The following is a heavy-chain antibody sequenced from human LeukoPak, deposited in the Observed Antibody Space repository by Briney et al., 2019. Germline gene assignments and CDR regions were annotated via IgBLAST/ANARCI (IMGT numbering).Heavy chain of an antibody. CDR2: IYTSGST. Sequence: PSETLSLTCTVSGVSLSSGSYYWSWTRQPAGTGLEWIGRIYTSGSTNYNPSLKSRLTISVDTTKNQFSLKLSSVTAADTAVYYCARLVGYSYEYYFDYWGQGTLVTVSS. D-gene: IGHD5-18*01. CDR1: GVSLSSGSYY. CDR3: ARLVGYSYEYYFDY. J-gene: IGHJ4*02. V-gene: IGHV4-61*02.